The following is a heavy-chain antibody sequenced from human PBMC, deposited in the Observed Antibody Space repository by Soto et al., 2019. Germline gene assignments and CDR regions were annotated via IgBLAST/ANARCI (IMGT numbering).Heavy chain of an antibody. V-gene: IGHV1-3*05. J-gene: IGHJ6*02. CDR2: INIGSGNT. D-gene: IGHD2-21*02. CDR1: GYAFSSYA. CDR3: ARDGGDCGYRLTYYYYIGMDV. Sequence: QVPLVQSGAEEKQPGASVRVSCKASGYAFSSYAMHWVRQAPGQRLEWMGWINIGSGNTEYSQNFQDRITITRDTSASTVYMELSSLRSEDTAVYYCARDGGDCGYRLTYYYYIGMDVWGQGTTVTVSS.